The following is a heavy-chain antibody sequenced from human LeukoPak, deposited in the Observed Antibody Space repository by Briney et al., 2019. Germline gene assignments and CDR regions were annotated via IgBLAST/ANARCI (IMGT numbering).Heavy chain of an antibody. V-gene: IGHV3-74*01. Sequence: PGGSLRLSCVASGCTFSSYWMQWVRQDPRKGLVWVSRIDGDGRNIDYADSVRGRFTISRDNAKNTLYLQMNTLRVEDTAVYYCTRDLMDYDLSTGLNHYYMDVWGQGTTVTVSS. CDR1: GCTFSSYW. CDR3: TRDLMDYDLSTGLNHYYMDV. D-gene: IGHD3-9*01. J-gene: IGHJ6*02. CDR2: IDGDGRNI.